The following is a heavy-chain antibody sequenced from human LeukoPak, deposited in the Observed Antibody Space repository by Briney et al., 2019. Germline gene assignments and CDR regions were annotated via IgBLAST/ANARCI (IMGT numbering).Heavy chain of an antibody. CDR1: GYTFTSYG. CDR3: AREGGYYDSSGPYFDY. CDR2: ISAYNGNA. V-gene: IGHV1-18*01. Sequence: GASVKVSCKASGYTFTSYGISWVRQAPGQGLEWMGWISAYNGNANYAQKLQGRVTMTTDTSTSTAYMELRSLRSDDTAVYYCAREGGYYDSSGPYFDYWGQGTLVTVSS. J-gene: IGHJ4*02. D-gene: IGHD3-22*01.